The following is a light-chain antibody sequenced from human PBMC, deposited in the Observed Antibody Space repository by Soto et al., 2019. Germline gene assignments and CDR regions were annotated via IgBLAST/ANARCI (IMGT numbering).Light chain of an antibody. CDR2: GAP. CDR1: QTVSSNN. J-gene: IGKJ3*01. Sequence: DIVLTQSPGTLSLSPGERATLSCRASQTVSSNNLAWYQQKRGQAPRLLIYGAPSRAAAIPDRFRGSGSGTDFTLIISSLAPEDFAVYYCQQYGSSPFTFGPGTKVDIK. V-gene: IGKV3-20*01. CDR3: QQYGSSPFT.